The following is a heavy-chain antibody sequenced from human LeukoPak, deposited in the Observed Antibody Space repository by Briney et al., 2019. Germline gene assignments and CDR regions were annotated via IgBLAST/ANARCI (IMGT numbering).Heavy chain of an antibody. D-gene: IGHD1-26*01. J-gene: IGHJ6*02. V-gene: IGHV3-11*01. CDR1: GFTFSDYY. Sequence: GGSLRLSCAASGFTFSDYYMSWMCQAPGKGLEWVSYISSSGSTIYYADSVKGRFTISRDNAKNSLYLQMNSLRAEDTAVYYCARIPIVGATNAYYYGMDVWGQGTTVTVSS. CDR2: ISSSGSTI. CDR3: ARIPIVGATNAYYYGMDV.